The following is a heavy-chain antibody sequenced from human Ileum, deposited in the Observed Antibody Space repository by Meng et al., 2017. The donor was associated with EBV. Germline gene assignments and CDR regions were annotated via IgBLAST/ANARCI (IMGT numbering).Heavy chain of an antibody. J-gene: IGHJ4*02. Sequence: QVQLLQSGAEVATAGASVKVSCKASGFTFTNYGFTWVRQAPGQGLEWMGWISANNGDRHYAQKFQDRVTLTTDGYTPTVYMELRSLRSDDTAVYFCARKPTSAALDYWGQGTLVTASS. CDR1: GFTFTNYG. CDR3: ARKPTSAALDY. CDR2: ISANNGDR. D-gene: IGHD6-13*01. V-gene: IGHV1-18*01.